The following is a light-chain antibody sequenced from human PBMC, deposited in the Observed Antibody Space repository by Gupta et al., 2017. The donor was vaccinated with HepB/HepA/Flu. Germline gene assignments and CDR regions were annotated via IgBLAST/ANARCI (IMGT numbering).Light chain of an antibody. J-gene: IGKJ3*01. Sequence: VLALSHCIGSLSPAERATLSCRASQSVNSNHFSWYQQKPGQAPRLLIYGTSKRAPAIPGRFSGSGSGTDFTLTISRLEPEDFAVYFCQQYSTSPHTFGPGTKVDIK. CDR1: QSVNSNH. V-gene: IGKV3-20*01. CDR2: GTS. CDR3: QQYSTSPHT.